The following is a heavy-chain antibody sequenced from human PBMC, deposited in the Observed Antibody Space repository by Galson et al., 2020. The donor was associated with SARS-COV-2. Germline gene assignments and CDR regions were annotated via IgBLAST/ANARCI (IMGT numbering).Heavy chain of an antibody. CDR3: ARDPNAGDQAY. J-gene: IGHJ4*02. D-gene: IGHD7-27*01. CDR1: GNTFSGYY. V-gene: IGHV1-2*02. Sequence: ASVKVSCTASGNTFSGYYIHWVRQAPGQGLEWMGWINPHSGVTSSAQKFQGRVTMTIEMSMNTAFMELSGLTPADTAVYYCARDPNAGDQAYWGQGTLVTVSS. CDR2: INPHSGVT.